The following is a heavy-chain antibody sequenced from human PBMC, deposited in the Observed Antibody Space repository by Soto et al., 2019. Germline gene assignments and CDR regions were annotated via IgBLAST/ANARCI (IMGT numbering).Heavy chain of an antibody. V-gene: IGHV3-30*18. CDR1: GFTFSSYG. D-gene: IGHD6-19*01. Sequence: QVQLVESGGGVVQPGRSLRLSCAASGFTFSSYGMHWVRQAPGKGLEWVAVISYDGSNKYYADPVKGRLTISRDNSKNTLDLPMHSLRAEDTAVYYCAKVPPGRGSRGWNYFDYWGQGTLVTVSS. CDR2: ISYDGSNK. CDR3: AKVPPGRGSRGWNYFDY. J-gene: IGHJ4*02.